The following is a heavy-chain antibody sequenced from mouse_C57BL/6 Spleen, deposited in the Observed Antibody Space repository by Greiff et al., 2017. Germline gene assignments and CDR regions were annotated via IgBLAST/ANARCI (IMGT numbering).Heavy chain of an antibody. CDR3: VITRGDY. V-gene: IGHV1-82*01. CDR1: GYAFSSSW. J-gene: IGHJ4*01. CDR2: IYPGDGDT. Sequence: QVQLKESGPELVKPGASVKISCKASGYAFSSSWMNWVKQRPGKGLEWIGRIYPGDGDTNYNGKFKGKATLTADKSSSTAYMQLSSLTSEDSAVYFCVITRGDYWGQGTSVTVSS. D-gene: IGHD1-1*01.